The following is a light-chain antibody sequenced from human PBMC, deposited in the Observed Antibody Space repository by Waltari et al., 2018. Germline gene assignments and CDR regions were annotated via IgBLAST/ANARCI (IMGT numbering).Light chain of an antibody. CDR3: QQYNNWPPKT. CDR1: QSVSSN. Sequence: EIVMTQSPATLSVSPGERATLPCRASQSVSSNLAWYQQKPGQAPRLLIYGASTRATRIPARFSGSGSGTEFTLTISSLQSEDFAVYYCQQYNNWPPKTFGQGTKVEIK. J-gene: IGKJ1*01. V-gene: IGKV3-15*01. CDR2: GAS.